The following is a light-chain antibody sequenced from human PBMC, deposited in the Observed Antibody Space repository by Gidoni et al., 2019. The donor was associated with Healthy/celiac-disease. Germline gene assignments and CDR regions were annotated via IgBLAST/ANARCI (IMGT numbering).Light chain of an antibody. V-gene: IGKV4-1*01. Sequence: DIVMTHSPNSLAVSLGEWATINCKSSQSVLYSSNNKNYLAWYQQKPGQPPRLLIYWASTRESGVPDRFSGSGSGTDFTLTISSLQAEDVAVYYCQQYYSTLTFGGGTRVEIK. CDR3: QQYYSTLT. CDR2: WAS. CDR1: QSVLYSSNNKNY. J-gene: IGKJ4*01.